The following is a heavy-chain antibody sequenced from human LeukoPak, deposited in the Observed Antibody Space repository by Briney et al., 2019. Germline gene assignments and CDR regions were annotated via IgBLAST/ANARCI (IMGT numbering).Heavy chain of an antibody. D-gene: IGHD1-1*01. J-gene: IGHJ4*02. Sequence: GGSLRLSCSASGFTYTSHVMHWVRQAPGKGRQYVSGISMNVQTTYYAGSVKGRFTISRDSSKNTVYLQMNSLTAEDTAVHYSVREGLERRTNFDYWGQGTLVSVSS. CDR3: VREGLERRTNFDY. V-gene: IGHV3-64D*06. CDR2: ISMNVQTT. CDR1: GFTYTSHV.